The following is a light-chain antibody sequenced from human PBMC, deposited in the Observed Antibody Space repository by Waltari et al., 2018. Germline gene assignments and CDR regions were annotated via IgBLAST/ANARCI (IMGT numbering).Light chain of an antibody. V-gene: IGLV1-44*01. Sequence: QSVLAQPPSASGTPGQRITIPCSGSNSNIGSNTVNWYQQFPGTAPRLLIYSNNQRPSGVPDRFSASMSGSPAALTTTGLHSADEADYCCSTWDDRLTGVVFGGGTKVTVL. CDR3: STWDDRLTGVV. CDR2: SNN. CDR1: NSNIGSNT. J-gene: IGLJ2*01.